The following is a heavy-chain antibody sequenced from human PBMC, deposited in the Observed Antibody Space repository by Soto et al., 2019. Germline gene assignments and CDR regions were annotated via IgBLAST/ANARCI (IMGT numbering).Heavy chain of an antibody. J-gene: IGHJ4*02. V-gene: IGHV3-23*01. CDR3: AKDGEDRLLWFGESNYYFDY. CDR2: ISGSGGST. D-gene: IGHD3-10*01. CDR1: GFTFSSYA. Sequence: GGSLRLSCAASGFTFSSYAMSWVRQAPGKGLEWVSAISGSGGSTYYADSVKGRFTISRDNSKNTLYLQMNSLRAEDTAVYYCAKDGEDRLLWFGESNYYFDYWGQGTLVTVSS.